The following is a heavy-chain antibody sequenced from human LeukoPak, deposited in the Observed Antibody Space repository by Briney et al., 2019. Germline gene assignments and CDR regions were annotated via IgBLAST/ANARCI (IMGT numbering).Heavy chain of an antibody. Sequence: ASVKVSCKASGYTVTTYYMHWVRQAPGQGLEWMGIINPIGGSTSFAQKFQGRVTMTRDTSTSTVYMKLSSLRSEDTPVYYCARTYNWNDGYFDYWGQGTLVTVSS. CDR2: INPIGGST. CDR1: GYTVTTYY. J-gene: IGHJ4*02. V-gene: IGHV1-46*01. D-gene: IGHD1-20*01. CDR3: ARTYNWNDGYFDY.